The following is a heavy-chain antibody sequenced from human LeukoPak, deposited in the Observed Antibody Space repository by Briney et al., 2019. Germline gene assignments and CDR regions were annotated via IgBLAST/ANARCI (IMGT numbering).Heavy chain of an antibody. CDR1: GYRFTSYW. CDR3: ARQPENGMDI. V-gene: IGHV5-10-1*01. CDR2: IAPSASHP. D-gene: IGHD1-14*01. Sequence: GESLKISWKGSGYRFTSYWISWVRQLPGKSVDWIGRIAPSASHPTNSPSFKGNATISADTSISTAYLQWSSLKASDTAMYYCARQPENGMDIWGQGTTVTVSS. J-gene: IGHJ6*02.